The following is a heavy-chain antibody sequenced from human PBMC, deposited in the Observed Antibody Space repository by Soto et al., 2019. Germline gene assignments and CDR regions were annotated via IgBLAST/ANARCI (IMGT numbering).Heavy chain of an antibody. CDR2: IKSKTDGGTK. Sequence: GGSLRLSCAASGFTFSNAWNSWVRQDPWKGLEWVGRIKSKTDGGTKDYAAPVKGRFTISRDDSNNTLYLQMNSLKTEDTAVYYCTTAPMWELHYYYYGMYVWGQGTTVTVSS. CDR3: TTAPMWELHYYYYGMYV. D-gene: IGHD1-26*01. V-gene: IGHV3-15*01. J-gene: IGHJ6*02. CDR1: GFTFSNAW.